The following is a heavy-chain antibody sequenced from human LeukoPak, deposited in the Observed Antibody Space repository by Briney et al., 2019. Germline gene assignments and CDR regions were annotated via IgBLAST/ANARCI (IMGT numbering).Heavy chain of an antibody. J-gene: IGHJ4*02. CDR2: MNPNSGNT. V-gene: IGHV1-8*01. Sequence: ASVKVSCKASGYTFTSYDINWVRQATGQGLEWMGWMNPNSGNTGYAQKFQGRVTMTRNTSISTAYMELSSLRSEDTAVYYCASNLTTRPNRRGYSYGRYGFWGQGTLVTVSS. CDR1: GYTFTSYD. CDR3: ASNLTTRPNRRGYSYGRYGF. D-gene: IGHD5-18*01.